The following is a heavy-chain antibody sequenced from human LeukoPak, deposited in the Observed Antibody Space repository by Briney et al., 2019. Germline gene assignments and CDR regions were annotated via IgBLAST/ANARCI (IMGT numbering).Heavy chain of an antibody. CDR2: ISYDGSNK. J-gene: IGHJ6*02. D-gene: IGHD5-18*01. V-gene: IGHV3-30*04. CDR3: ARDGDVDTATLGYYYGMDV. CDR1: GFTFSSYA. Sequence: GGSLRLSCAASGFTFSSYAMHWVRQAPGKGLEWVAVISYDGSNKYYADSVKGRFTISRDNSKNTLYLQMNSLRGEDTAVYYCARDGDVDTATLGYYYGMDVCGQGTTVTVSS.